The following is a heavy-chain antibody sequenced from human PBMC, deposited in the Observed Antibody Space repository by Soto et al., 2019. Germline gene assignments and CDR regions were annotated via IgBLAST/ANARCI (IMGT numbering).Heavy chain of an antibody. J-gene: IGHJ4*02. Sequence: PGGSLRLSCAASGFTFSSYAMSWVRQAPGKGLEWVTAISGSGGSTYYADSVKGRFTISRDNSKNTLYLQMNSLRAEDTAVYYCAKDRWYSSSSGTFDYWGQGTLVTVSS. CDR3: AKDRWYSSSSGTFDY. CDR2: ISGSGGST. CDR1: GFTFSSYA. V-gene: IGHV3-23*01. D-gene: IGHD6-6*01.